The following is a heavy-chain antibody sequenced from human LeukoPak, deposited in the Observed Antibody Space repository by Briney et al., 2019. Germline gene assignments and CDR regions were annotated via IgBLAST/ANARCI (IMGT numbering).Heavy chain of an antibody. Sequence: SETLSLTCAVYGGSFSGYYWSWIRQPPGKGLEWIGEINHSGSTNYNPSLKSRVTISVDTSKNQFSLKLSSVTAADTAVYYRARAQYDYVWGSYRSLDYWGQGTLVTVSS. CDR3: ARAQYDYVWGSYRSLDY. CDR1: GGSFSGYY. D-gene: IGHD3-16*02. J-gene: IGHJ4*02. CDR2: INHSGST. V-gene: IGHV4-34*01.